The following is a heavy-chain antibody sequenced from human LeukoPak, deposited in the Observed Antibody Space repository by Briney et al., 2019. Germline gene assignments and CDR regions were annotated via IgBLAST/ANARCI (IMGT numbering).Heavy chain of an antibody. D-gene: IGHD3-16*01. J-gene: IGHJ4*02. V-gene: IGHV3-48*04. Sequence: GGSLRLSCAASGLTFSTYGLNWVRQAPGKGLEWVSYISSSSALYYADSVKGRFTISRDNAKNSLYLQMNSLRAEDTAVYYCARDWAAHYFDYWGQGTLVTISS. CDR2: ISSSSAL. CDR3: ARDWAAHYFDY. CDR1: GLTFSTYG.